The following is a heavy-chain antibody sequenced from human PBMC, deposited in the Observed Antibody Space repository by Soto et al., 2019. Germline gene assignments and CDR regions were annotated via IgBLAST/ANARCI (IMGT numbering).Heavy chain of an antibody. CDR3: AMVDVYVTPSPQDV. CDR2: INTYNGNT. V-gene: IGHV1-18*01. Sequence: QGQLVQSGAEVKNPGASVKVSCKASGYTFTRYGIGWARQAPGQGLEWMGWINTYNGNTNYAQNVQGRVTLTTDTSTSTAYMELRNLRSNDTAIYYCAMVDVYVTPSPQDVWGQGTTVIVSS. CDR1: GYTFTRYG. D-gene: IGHD3-16*01. J-gene: IGHJ6*02.